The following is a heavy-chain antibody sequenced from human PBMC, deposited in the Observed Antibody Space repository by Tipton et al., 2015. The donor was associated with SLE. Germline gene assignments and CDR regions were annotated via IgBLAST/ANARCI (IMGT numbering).Heavy chain of an antibody. Sequence: LRLSCTVSGGSISSNNYYWGWIRQPPGKGLEWIASIYYRGNTHYHSSLKSRLTMSVDTSKNQFSLRLKTVTAADTAVYYCARGSRVEEELDYWGQGTLFTVSS. CDR1: GGSISSNNYY. D-gene: IGHD1-26*01. V-gene: IGHV4-39*07. J-gene: IGHJ4*02. CDR3: ARGSRVEEELDY. CDR2: IYYRGNT.